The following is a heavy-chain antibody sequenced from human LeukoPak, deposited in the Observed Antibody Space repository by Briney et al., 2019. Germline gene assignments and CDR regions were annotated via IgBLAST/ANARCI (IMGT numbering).Heavy chain of an antibody. J-gene: IGHJ4*02. CDR1: GGSVSNSNYY. V-gene: IGHV4-39*02. CDR3: ARDIVNGPFVISLDS. CDR2: IYPSGAT. D-gene: IGHD2-21*01. Sequence: SETLSLTCTVSGGSVSNSNYYWGWIRQPPGKGLECIGNIYPSGATYYNPSLKSRVTISIDTSKSQFSLRLSSVTAADTAVYYCARDIVNGPFVISLDSWGQGTLVTVSS.